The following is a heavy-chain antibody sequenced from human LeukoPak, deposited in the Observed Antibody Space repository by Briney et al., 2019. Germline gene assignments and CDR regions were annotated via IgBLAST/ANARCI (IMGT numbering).Heavy chain of an antibody. V-gene: IGHV3-30*02. D-gene: IGHD2-15*01. CDR1: GFTFSSYW. CDR2: IRYDGTAK. Sequence: PGGSLRLSCAASGFTFSSYWMHWVRQAPGKGLEWVTFIRYDGTAKYYVDSVKGRFTISRDNSKSTLYLQMNSLRTDDTAVYYCAKLAIRGCSGGSCYGIDYWGQGTLVTVSS. J-gene: IGHJ4*02. CDR3: AKLAIRGCSGGSCYGIDY.